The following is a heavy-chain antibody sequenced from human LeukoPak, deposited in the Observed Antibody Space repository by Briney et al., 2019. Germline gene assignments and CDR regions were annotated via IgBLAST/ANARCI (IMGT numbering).Heavy chain of an antibody. V-gene: IGHV3-21*01. D-gene: IGHD3-22*01. CDR2: ISSSSSYI. CDR3: ARGSYYYDSSGYYNPLEIDY. CDR1: GFTFSSYS. J-gene: IGHJ4*02. Sequence: PGGSLRLSCAASGFTFSSYSMNWVRQAPGKGLEWVSSISSSSSYIYYADSVKGRFTISRDNAKNSLYLQMNSLRAEDTAVYYCARGSYYYDSSGYYNPLEIDYWGQGTLVTVSS.